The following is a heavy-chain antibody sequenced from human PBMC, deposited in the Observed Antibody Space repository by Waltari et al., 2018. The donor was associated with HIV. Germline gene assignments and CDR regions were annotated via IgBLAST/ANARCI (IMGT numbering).Heavy chain of an antibody. CDR1: GYSFTAHF. CDR2: LNPYDAAT. D-gene: IGHD5-12*01. CDR3: ARQYSDSAPYFDS. V-gene: IGHV1-2*02. J-gene: IGHJ4*02. Sequence: QVNLVQSGAEMKTPGASVKVACRTSGYSFTAHFIHWVREAPGECLEWRGKLNPYDAATRLRGKFQGRFAMTMYPSIGSAYMELSKLTSDDAAIYYCARQYSDSAPYFDSWGPGTHITGSS.